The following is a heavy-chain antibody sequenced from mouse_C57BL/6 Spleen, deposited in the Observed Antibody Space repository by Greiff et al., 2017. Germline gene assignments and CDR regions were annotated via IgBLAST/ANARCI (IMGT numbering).Heavy chain of an antibody. Sequence: QVHVKQPGAELVRPGSSVKLSCKASGYTFTSYWMHWVKQRPIQGLEWIGNIDPSDSETHYNQKFKDKATLTVDKSSSTAYMQLSSLTSEDSAVYYCARGYGSSYLFAYWGQGTLVTVSA. V-gene: IGHV1-52*01. J-gene: IGHJ3*01. CDR3: ARGYGSSYLFAY. CDR1: GYTFTSYW. D-gene: IGHD1-1*01. CDR2: IDPSDSET.